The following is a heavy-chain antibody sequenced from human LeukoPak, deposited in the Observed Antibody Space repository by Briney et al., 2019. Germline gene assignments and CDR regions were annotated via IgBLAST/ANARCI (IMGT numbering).Heavy chain of an antibody. V-gene: IGHV1-2*02. J-gene: IGHJ4*02. CDR3: ARRAYGRSSSIFDK. D-gene: IGHD3-3*02. Sequence: RASVKVSCKASGYTFTGYYMHWVRQAPGQGLEWMGWINPNSGGTNYAQKFQGRVTVTTDTSTSTAYMELRSLRSDDTAVFYCARRAYGRSSSIFDKWGQGTLVTVSS. CDR1: GYTFTGYY. CDR2: INPNSGGT.